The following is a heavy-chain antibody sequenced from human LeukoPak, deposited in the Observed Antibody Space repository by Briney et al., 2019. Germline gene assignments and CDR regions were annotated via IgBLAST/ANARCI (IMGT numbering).Heavy chain of an antibody. CDR3: VRGLGSFDWLWKR. J-gene: IGHJ4*02. V-gene: IGHV3-11*05. D-gene: IGHD3-9*01. CDR2: ISGDTTYR. Sequence: GGSLRLSCAASGFTFSDYYMSLIRQAPRRGLEWVAYISGDTTYRSYADSVKGRFTIPRHNVQNSRYLQMGRLRAYGQRLVYCVRGLGSFDWLWKRWGPGTLVTVAS. CDR1: GFTFSDYY.